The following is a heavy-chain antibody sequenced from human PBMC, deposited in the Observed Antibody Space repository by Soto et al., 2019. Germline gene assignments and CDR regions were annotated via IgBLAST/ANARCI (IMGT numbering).Heavy chain of an antibody. V-gene: IGHV4-34*01. CDR1: GGSFSGYY. CDR2: INHSGST. D-gene: IGHD3-10*01. CDR3: ARRASEGFGDRFLYYGMDV. Sequence: PSETLSLTCAVYGGSFSGYYWSWIRQPPGKGLEWIGEINHSGSTNYNPSLKSRVTISVDTSKNQFSLKLSSVTAADTAVYYCARRASEGFGDRFLYYGMDVWGQGTTVTVSS. J-gene: IGHJ6*02.